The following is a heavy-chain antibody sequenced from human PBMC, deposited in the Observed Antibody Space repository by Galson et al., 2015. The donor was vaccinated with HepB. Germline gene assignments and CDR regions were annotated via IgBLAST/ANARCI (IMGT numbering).Heavy chain of an antibody. CDR3: ARGYCSSTSCYYMDV. D-gene: IGHD2-2*01. CDR2: ISGSGGST. CDR1: GFTFSSYA. J-gene: IGHJ6*03. V-gene: IGHV3-23*01. Sequence: LRLSCAASGFTFSSYAMSWVRQAPGKGLEWVSAISGSGGSTYYADSVKGRFTISRDNSKNTLYLQMNSLRAEDTAVYYCARGYCSSTSCYYMDVWGKGTTVTVSS.